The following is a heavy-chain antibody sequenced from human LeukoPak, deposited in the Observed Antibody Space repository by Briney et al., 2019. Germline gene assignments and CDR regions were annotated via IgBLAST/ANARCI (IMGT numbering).Heavy chain of an antibody. V-gene: IGHV4-61*01. Sequence: SETLSLTCTVSGGSVNSGTYYWSWIRQPPGKGLEWIGYINYSGSTNYNPSLKSRVTISVDTSKNQLSLKLSSVTAADTAVYCCARDTRGYSYGPFDIWGQGTMVTVSS. CDR2: INYSGST. CDR3: ARDTRGYSYGPFDI. D-gene: IGHD5-18*01. CDR1: GGSVNSGTYY. J-gene: IGHJ3*02.